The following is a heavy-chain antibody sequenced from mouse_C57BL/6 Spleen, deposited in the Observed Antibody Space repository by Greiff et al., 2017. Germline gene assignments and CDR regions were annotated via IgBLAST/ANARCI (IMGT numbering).Heavy chain of an antibody. CDR1: GFSLTSYG. CDR2: IWRGGST. D-gene: IGHD3-1*01. V-gene: IGHV2-5*01. J-gene: IGHJ4*01. Sequence: VQLQESGPGLVQSSQSLSITCTVSGFSLTSYGVHWVRQSPGKGLEWLGVIWRGGSTDYTAAFMSRLSITKDNSKSQVFFKMNSLQADDTAIYYCAKKDSGAMDYWGQGTSVTVSS. CDR3: AKKDSGAMDY.